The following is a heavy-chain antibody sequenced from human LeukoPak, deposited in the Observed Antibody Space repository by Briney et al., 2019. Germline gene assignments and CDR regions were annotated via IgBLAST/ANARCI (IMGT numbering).Heavy chain of an antibody. D-gene: IGHD3-3*01. CDR2: INPSGGGT. V-gene: IGHV1-46*01. CDR3: ATSESGYYTR. CDR1: GYTVTSHY. J-gene: IGHJ4*02. Sequence: ASVKVSCKTSGYTVTSHYMHWVRQAPGQGLEWMGIINPSGGGTSYTQKFQGRVTMTRDTSTSTDYMEVSSLRSEDTAVYYCATSESGYYTRWGQGTLVTVSS.